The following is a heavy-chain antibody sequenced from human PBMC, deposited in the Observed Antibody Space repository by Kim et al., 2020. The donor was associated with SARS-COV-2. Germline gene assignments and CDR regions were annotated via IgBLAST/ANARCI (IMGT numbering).Heavy chain of an antibody. J-gene: IGHJ6*02. D-gene: IGHD5-18*01. V-gene: IGHV1-2*02. CDR3: ARGDTVVASRYYYAMDV. Sequence: ASVKVSCKASGYSFTDYFIHWVRQAPGQGLEWVAWISPDSGGTNYAQKFQDRVTMTRDTSINTTYMELRSLRSDDTAAYFCARGDTVVASRYYYAMDVWGRETTVTVSS. CDR1: GYSFTDYF. CDR2: ISPDSGGT.